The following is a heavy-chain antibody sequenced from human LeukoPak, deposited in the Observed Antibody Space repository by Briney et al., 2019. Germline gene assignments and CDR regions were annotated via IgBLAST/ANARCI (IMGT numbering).Heavy chain of an antibody. Sequence: ASVKVSCKASGYTFTSYGISWVRQAPGQGLEWMGWISAYNGNTNYAQKLQGRVTITADESTSTAYMELSSLRSEDTAVYYCARAGGPELGRVDYWGQGTLVTVSS. CDR2: ISAYNGNT. CDR1: GYTFTSYG. J-gene: IGHJ4*02. D-gene: IGHD1-26*01. CDR3: ARAGGPELGRVDY. V-gene: IGHV1-18*01.